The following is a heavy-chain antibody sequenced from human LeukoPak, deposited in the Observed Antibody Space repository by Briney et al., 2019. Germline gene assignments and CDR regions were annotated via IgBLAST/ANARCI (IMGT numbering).Heavy chain of an antibody. D-gene: IGHD1-26*01. CDR3: ARGREWELGYDAFDI. J-gene: IGHJ3*02. CDR1: GYTFTSYG. V-gene: IGHV1-18*01. CDR2: ISAYNGNT. Sequence: GASVKVSCKASGYTFTSYGISWVRQAPGQGLEWMGWISAYNGNTNYAQKLQGRVTITRNTSISTAYMELSSLRSEDTAVYYCARGREWELGYDAFDIWGQGTMVTVSS.